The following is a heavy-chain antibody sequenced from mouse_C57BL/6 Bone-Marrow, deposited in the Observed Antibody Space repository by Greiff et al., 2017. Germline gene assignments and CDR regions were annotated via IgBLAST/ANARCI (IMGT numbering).Heavy chain of an antibody. V-gene: IGHV1-42*01. J-gene: IGHJ4*01. CDR3: ARNWDCYAMDY. Sequence: EVQLQQSGPELVKPGASVKISCKASGYSFTGYYMNWVKQSPEKSLEWIGEINPSTGGTTYNQKFKAKATLTVDKSSSTAYMQLKSLTSEDSAVYYCARNWDCYAMDYWGQGTSVTVSS. CDR1: GYSFTGYY. CDR2: INPSTGGT. D-gene: IGHD4-1*01.